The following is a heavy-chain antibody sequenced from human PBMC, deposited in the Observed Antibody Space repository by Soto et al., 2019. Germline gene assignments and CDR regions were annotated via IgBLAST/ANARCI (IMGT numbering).Heavy chain of an antibody. Sequence: GGSLRLSCAASGSTFHTAWLSWFRQPPGKGLEWVGRIKSKSDGGTTQDGAPMKGRSTISRDDSKNTLYLEMNSLKTEDTAVYYCTTGSLTTHTGAEDHWGQGTLVTVSS. CDR1: GSTFHTAW. D-gene: IGHD4-4*01. CDR3: TTGSLTTHTGAEDH. J-gene: IGHJ4*02. V-gene: IGHV3-15*01. CDR2: IKSKSDGGTT.